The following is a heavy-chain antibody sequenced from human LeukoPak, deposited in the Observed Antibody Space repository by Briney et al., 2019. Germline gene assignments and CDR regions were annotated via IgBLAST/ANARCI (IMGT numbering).Heavy chain of an antibody. CDR1: GGTFSSYA. D-gene: IGHD5-18*01. Sequence: PVKVSCKASGGTFSSYAISWVRQAPGQGLEWMGGIIPIFGTANYAQKFQGRVTITADESTSTAYMGLSSLRSEDTAVYYCRWLPSSDEYFDYWGQGTLVTVSS. V-gene: IGHV1-69*13. CDR2: IIPIFGTA. CDR3: RWLPSSDEYFDY. J-gene: IGHJ4*02.